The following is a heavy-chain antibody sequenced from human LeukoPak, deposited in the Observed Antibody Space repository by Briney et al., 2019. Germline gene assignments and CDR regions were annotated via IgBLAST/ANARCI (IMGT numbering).Heavy chain of an antibody. V-gene: IGHV3-7*01. CDR3: ARDWWELPHVFDY. Sequence: GGSLRLSCAASGFTFSSYWMSWVRQAPGKGLEWVANIKQEGSEKYYVDSVKGRFTISRDNAKNSLYLQMNSLRAEDTAVYYCARDWWELPHVFDYWGHGTLVTVSS. CDR2: IKQEGSEK. J-gene: IGHJ4*01. D-gene: IGHD1-26*01. CDR1: GFTFSSYW.